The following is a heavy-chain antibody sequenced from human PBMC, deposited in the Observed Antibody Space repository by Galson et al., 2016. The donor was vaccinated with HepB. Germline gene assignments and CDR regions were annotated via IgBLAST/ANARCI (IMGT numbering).Heavy chain of an antibody. V-gene: IGHV6-1*01. D-gene: IGHD3-10*01. CDR2: TFYRSNWQN. CDR1: GDSVSNNTAG. CDR3: ARSYLLGRGFGW. J-gene: IGHJ4*02. Sequence: CAISGDSVSNNTAGWYWIRQSPSRGLECLGRTFYRSNWQNDYAESVKSRITINPDTSKHEFSLHLSSVTPEDTAVYYCARSYLLGRGFGWWGPGTPVTVSS.